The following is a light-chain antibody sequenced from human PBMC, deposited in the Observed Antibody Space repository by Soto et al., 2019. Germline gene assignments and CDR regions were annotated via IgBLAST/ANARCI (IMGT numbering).Light chain of an antibody. Sequence: EIVLTQSPGTLSLSPGERATLSCRASQSVSSSYLAWYQQKPGQAPRLLIYGASTRATAIPDRFSGRGSGTDFTLTISRLEPEDFAVYYCQQYGSSPWTFGQGTKVDIK. CDR2: GAS. V-gene: IGKV3-20*01. J-gene: IGKJ1*01. CDR3: QQYGSSPWT. CDR1: QSVSSSY.